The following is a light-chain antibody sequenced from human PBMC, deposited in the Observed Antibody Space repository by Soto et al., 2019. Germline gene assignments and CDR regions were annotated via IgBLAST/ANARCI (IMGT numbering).Light chain of an antibody. V-gene: IGKV1-39*01. CDR2: HAS. CDR3: QQSYSTPPIT. J-gene: IGKJ5*01. CDR1: QSISFF. Sequence: DIQMTPSPSSLPASVGDRVTITCRASQSISFFLNWYQRQLGKAPKLLIYHASTLQSGVPSRFSGSGSGTDFTLTISSLQPEDFATYYCQQSYSTPPITFGQGTRLEIK.